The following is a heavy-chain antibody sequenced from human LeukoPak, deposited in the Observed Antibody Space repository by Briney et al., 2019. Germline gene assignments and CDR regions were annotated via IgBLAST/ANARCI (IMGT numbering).Heavy chain of an antibody. V-gene: IGHV4-59*01. CDR2: IYYSGST. D-gene: IGHD6-19*01. CDR1: GGSISSYY. J-gene: IGHJ3*02. Sequence: SETLSLTCFVSGGSISSYYWSWIRQPPGKGLEWIGYIYYSGSTNYNPSLKSRVTISVDTSKNQFSLRLSPVTAADTAVYYCARVIAVTGAFNAFDIWGQGTMVTVSS. CDR3: ARVIAVTGAFNAFDI.